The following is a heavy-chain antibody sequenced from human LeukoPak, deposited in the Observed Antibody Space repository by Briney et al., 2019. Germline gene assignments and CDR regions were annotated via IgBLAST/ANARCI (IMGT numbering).Heavy chain of an antibody. CDR2: ISRSGSTK. D-gene: IGHD2-15*01. J-gene: IGHJ6*03. Sequence: GGSLRLSCAASGFTFSDYNMRWIRQAPGKGLGWVSSISRSGSTKYYADSVKGRFTISRDNAKNSLFLQMNSLRAEDTAVYYCARVLRYCSGGNCYSGGLGYMDVWGKGTTVTISS. CDR3: ARVLRYCSGGNCYSGGLGYMDV. CDR1: GFTFSDYN. V-gene: IGHV3-11*01.